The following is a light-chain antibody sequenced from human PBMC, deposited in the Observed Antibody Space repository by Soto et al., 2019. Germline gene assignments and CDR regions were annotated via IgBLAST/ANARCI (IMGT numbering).Light chain of an antibody. CDR1: SSDVGGYNY. CDR3: SSYTSSSTPYV. CDR2: EVS. Sequence: QSALTQPASVSGSPGQSITISCTGTSSDVGGYNYVSWYQQHPGKAPKPRIYEVSNRPSGVSNRFSGSKSGNTASLTISGLQAEDEADYYCSSYTSSSTPYVFGTGTKLTVL. V-gene: IGLV2-14*01. J-gene: IGLJ1*01.